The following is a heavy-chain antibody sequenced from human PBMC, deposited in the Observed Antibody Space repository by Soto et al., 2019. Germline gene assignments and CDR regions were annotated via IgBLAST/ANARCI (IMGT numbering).Heavy chain of an antibody. CDR3: ARKDKSGYFNWFAP. J-gene: IGHJ5*02. V-gene: IGHV5-51*01. Sequence: PGESLKISCRTSGYKFTSYWIAWVRQMPGKGLEWMGIIFPSDSDTRYSPSFQGQVTISADRSTSTVFLQWASLKASDTAVYFCARKDKSGYFNWFAPWGKGTLVTVSS. CDR1: GYKFTSYW. D-gene: IGHD3-22*01. CDR2: IFPSDSDT.